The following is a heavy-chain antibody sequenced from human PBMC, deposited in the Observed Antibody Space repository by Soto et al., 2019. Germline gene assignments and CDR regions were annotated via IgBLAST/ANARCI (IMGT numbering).Heavy chain of an antibody. CDR2: ISGYKGDT. Sequence: VQSRAEVKKPGASVKVSCKASGDTFISSGISWVRQAPGQGLEWMGWISGYKGDTNYAQKFQGKVTLTTDTSTSTAYMELRSLTPGDTAIYYCARIEYCSGGNCYSAFDIWGQGTLVTVSS. D-gene: IGHD2-15*01. J-gene: IGHJ3*02. CDR3: ARIEYCSGGNCYSAFDI. CDR1: GDTFISSG. V-gene: IGHV1-18*01.